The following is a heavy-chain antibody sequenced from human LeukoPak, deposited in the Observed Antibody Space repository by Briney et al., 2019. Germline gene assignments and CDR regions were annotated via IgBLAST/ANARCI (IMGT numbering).Heavy chain of an antibody. J-gene: IGHJ3*02. CDR2: IYYSGST. D-gene: IGHD4-17*01. V-gene: IGHV4-59*01. Sequence: PSETLSLTCTVSGGSISSYYWSWIRQPPGKGLEWIGYIYYSGSTNYNPSLKSRVTISVDTSKNQFSLKLSSVTAADTAVYYCARPGATVTTFFGDLGAFDIWGQGTMVTV. CDR3: ARPGATVTTFFGDLGAFDI. CDR1: GGSISSYY.